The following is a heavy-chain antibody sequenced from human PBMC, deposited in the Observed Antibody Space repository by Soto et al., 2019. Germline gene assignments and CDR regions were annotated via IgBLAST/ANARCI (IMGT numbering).Heavy chain of an antibody. CDR3: AKLGSGGYYGSGSYPYFDY. CDR1: GFTFSSYA. D-gene: IGHD3-10*01. Sequence: GGSLRLSCAASGFTFSSYAMSWVRQAPGKGLEWVSAISGSGGSTYYADSVKGRFTISRDNSKNTLYLQMNSLRAEDTAVYSCAKLGSGGYYGSGSYPYFDYWGQGTLVTVSS. V-gene: IGHV3-23*01. CDR2: ISGSGGST. J-gene: IGHJ4*02.